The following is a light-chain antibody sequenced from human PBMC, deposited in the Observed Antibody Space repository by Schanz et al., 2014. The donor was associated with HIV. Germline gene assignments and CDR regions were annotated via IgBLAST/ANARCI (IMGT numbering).Light chain of an antibody. CDR3: HQYNNFPYT. J-gene: IGKJ2*01. Sequence: DIQMTQSPSTLSASARDRVILTCRASQSINNRLAWYQQKSGKAPKLLIYKASTLESGVPSRFVGSASGTKFTLTITSLQSDDSATYYCHQYNNFPYTFGQGTKLEIK. V-gene: IGKV1-5*03. CDR1: QSINNR. CDR2: KAS.